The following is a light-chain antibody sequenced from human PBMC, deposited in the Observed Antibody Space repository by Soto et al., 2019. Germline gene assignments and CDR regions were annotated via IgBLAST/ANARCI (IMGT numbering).Light chain of an antibody. V-gene: IGLV1-44*01. J-gene: IGLJ1*01. CDR3: AAWDDSLNGYV. CDR2: SHS. Sequence: QSVLTQPPSASGTPGQRVAFSCSGSNSNIGANTVNWYQQLPGAAPKLLIYSHSQRPSGVPDRFSGSKSGTSASLAISGLQSDDEDDYYCAAWDDSLNGYVFGSGTKVTVL. CDR1: NSNIGANT.